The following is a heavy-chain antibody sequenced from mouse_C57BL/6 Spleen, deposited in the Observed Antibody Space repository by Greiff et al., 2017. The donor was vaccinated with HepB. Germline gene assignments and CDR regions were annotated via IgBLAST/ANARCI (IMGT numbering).Heavy chain of an antibody. V-gene: IGHV1-42*01. J-gene: IGHJ4*01. Sequence: VQLQQSGPELVKPGASVKISCKASGYSFTGYYMNWVKQSPEKSLEWIGEINPSTGGTTYNQKFKAKATLTVDKSSSTAYMQLKSLTSEDSAVYYCASPYYYGSSYVRGAMDYWGQGTSVTVSS. CDR1: GYSFTGYY. CDR3: ASPYYYGSSYVRGAMDY. CDR2: INPSTGGT. D-gene: IGHD1-1*01.